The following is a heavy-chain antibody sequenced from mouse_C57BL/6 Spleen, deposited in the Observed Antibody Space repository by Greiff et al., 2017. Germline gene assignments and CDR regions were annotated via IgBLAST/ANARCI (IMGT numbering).Heavy chain of an antibody. CDR3: ARDDGYFDY. J-gene: IGHJ2*01. CDR2: ISDGGSYT. D-gene: IGHD2-3*01. V-gene: IGHV5-4*01. CDR1: GFTFSSYA. Sequence: EVQLQESGGGLVKPGGSLKLSCAASGFTFSSYAMSWVRQTPEKRLAWVATISDGGSYTYYPDNVKGRFTISRDNAKNNLYLQMSHLKSEDTAMYYCARDDGYFDYWGQGTTLTVSS.